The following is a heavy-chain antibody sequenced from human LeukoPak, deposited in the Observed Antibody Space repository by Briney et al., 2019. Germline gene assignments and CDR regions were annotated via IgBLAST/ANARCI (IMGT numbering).Heavy chain of an antibody. V-gene: IGHV1-46*01. Sequence: ASVKVSCKASGYTFTSYYMHWVRQAPGQGLEWMGIINPSGGSTSYAQKFQGRVTMTRDMSTSTVYMELSSLRSEDTAVYYCARDGPIYCGGDCYSGYFDYWGQGTLVTVSS. J-gene: IGHJ4*02. CDR1: GYTFTSYY. CDR3: ARDGPIYCGGDCYSGYFDY. CDR2: INPSGGST. D-gene: IGHD2-21*02.